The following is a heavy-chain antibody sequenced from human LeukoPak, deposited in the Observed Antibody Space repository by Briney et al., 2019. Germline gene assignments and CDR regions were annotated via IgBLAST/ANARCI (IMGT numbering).Heavy chain of an antibody. CDR1: GGSISSSNW. CDR3: ARIYGDYDYYFDY. Sequence: PSETLSLACAVSGGSISSSNWWSWVRQPPGKGLEWIGEIYHSGSTNYNPSLKSRVTISVDKSKNQFSLKLSSVTAADTAVYYCARIYGDYDYYFDYWGQGTLVTVSS. D-gene: IGHD4-17*01. V-gene: IGHV4-4*02. CDR2: IYHSGST. J-gene: IGHJ4*02.